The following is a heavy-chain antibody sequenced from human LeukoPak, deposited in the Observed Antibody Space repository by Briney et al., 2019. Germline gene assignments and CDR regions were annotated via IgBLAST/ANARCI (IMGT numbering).Heavy chain of an antibody. CDR3: AKDIAAAGTYYYYMDV. D-gene: IGHD6-13*01. V-gene: IGHV3-30*02. Sequence: PGGSLRLSCAASGFTFSSYGMHWVRQAPGKGLEWVAFIRYDGSNKYYADSVKGRFTISRDNSKNTLYLQMNSLRAEDTAVYYCAKDIAAAGTYYYYMDVWGKGTTVTISS. CDR1: GFTFSSYG. CDR2: IRYDGSNK. J-gene: IGHJ6*03.